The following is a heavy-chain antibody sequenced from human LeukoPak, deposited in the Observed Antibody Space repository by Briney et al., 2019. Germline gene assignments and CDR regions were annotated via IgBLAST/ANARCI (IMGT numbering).Heavy chain of an antibody. CDR3: AKDLYDYVWGSYPSF. D-gene: IGHD3-16*01. Sequence: GGSLRLSCAASGFTFNNYWMNWVRQAPGKGLEWVANIKEDGNEIYYVDSVKGRFTISRDNAKNSLYLQMNSLRAEDTAVYYCAKDLYDYVWGSYPSFWGQGTLVTVSS. CDR1: GFTFNNYW. V-gene: IGHV3-7*03. J-gene: IGHJ4*02. CDR2: IKEDGNEI.